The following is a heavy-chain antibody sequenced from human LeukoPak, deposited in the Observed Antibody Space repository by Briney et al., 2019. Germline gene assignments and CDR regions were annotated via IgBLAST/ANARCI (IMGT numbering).Heavy chain of an antibody. Sequence: SETLSLTCTVSGGSISSYYWSWIRQPPGKGLEWIGYIYYSGSTNYNPSLKSRVTISVDTSKNQFSLKLSSVTAADTAVYYCASTCYDILTGYSDAFDIWGQGTMVTVSS. CDR3: ASTCYDILTGYSDAFDI. V-gene: IGHV4-59*08. J-gene: IGHJ3*02. D-gene: IGHD3-9*01. CDR2: IYYSGST. CDR1: GGSISSYY.